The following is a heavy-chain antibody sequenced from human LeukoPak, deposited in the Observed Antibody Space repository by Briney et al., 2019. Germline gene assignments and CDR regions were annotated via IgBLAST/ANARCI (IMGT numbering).Heavy chain of an antibody. J-gene: IGHJ4*02. D-gene: IGHD3-22*01. CDR3: ARRNYYDSSGYQFYFDY. Sequence: SQTLSLTCTVSGGSISSGDYYWSWIRQPPGKGLEWIGYIYYSGSTYYNPSLKSRVTISVDTSKNQFSLKLSSVTAADTAVFYCARRNYYDSSGYQFYFDYWGQGTLVTVSS. CDR2: IYYSGST. CDR1: GGSISSGDYY. V-gene: IGHV4-30-4*01.